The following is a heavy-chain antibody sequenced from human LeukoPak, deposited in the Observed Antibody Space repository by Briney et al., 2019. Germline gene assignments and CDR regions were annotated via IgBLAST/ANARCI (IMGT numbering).Heavy chain of an antibody. CDR1: GGTFSSYA. D-gene: IGHD3-22*01. V-gene: IGHV1-69*13. CDR2: IIPIFGTA. Sequence: SVKVSCKASGGTFSSYAISWVRQAPGQGLEWMGGIIPIFGTANYAQKFQGRVTITADESTSTAYMELSSLRSEDTAVYYCARSCCSYYDSSGDYYFDYWGQGTLVTVSS. J-gene: IGHJ4*02. CDR3: ARSCCSYYDSSGDYYFDY.